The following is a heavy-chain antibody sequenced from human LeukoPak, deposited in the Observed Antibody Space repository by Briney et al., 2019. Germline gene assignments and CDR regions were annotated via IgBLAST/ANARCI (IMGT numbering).Heavy chain of an antibody. V-gene: IGHV3-33*06. CDR3: AKDRHPRCSSTICSYFDY. D-gene: IGHD2-2*01. CDR1: EFTFSSYG. Sequence: GGSLGLSCAASEFTFSSYGMHWVRQAPGKGLEWVAVIWYDGSNKYYADSVKGRFTISRDNSKNTLYLQMNSLRAEDTAVYYCAKDRHPRCSSTICSYFDYWGQGTLVTVSS. CDR2: IWYDGSNK. J-gene: IGHJ4*02.